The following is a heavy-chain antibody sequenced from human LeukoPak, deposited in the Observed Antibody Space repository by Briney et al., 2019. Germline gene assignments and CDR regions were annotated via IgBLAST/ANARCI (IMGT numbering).Heavy chain of an antibody. Sequence: PGGSLRLSCAASGFTFSSYSMNWVRQAPGKGLEWVSSISSSSSYIYYADSVKGRFTISRDNAKNSLYLQMNSLRAEDTAVYYCVRDGVVVPAAIPYYGMDVWGQGTTVTVSS. CDR3: VRDGVVVPAAIPYYGMDV. CDR1: GFTFSSYS. J-gene: IGHJ6*02. D-gene: IGHD2-2*01. V-gene: IGHV3-21*01. CDR2: ISSSSSYI.